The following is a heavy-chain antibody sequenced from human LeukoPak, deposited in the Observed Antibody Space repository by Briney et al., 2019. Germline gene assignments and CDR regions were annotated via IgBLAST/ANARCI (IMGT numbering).Heavy chain of an antibody. CDR1: GFTFSDYY. CDR3: ARDFAAGQYYYDSSGSIGGY. Sequence: GGSLRLSCAASGFTFSDYYMSWIRQAPGKVLEWVSYISSSGSTIYYADSVKGRFTISRDNAKNSLYLQMNSLRAEHTAVYYCARDFAAGQYYYDSSGSIGGYWGQGILVTVSS. V-gene: IGHV3-11*04. D-gene: IGHD3-22*01. J-gene: IGHJ4*02. CDR2: ISSSGSTI.